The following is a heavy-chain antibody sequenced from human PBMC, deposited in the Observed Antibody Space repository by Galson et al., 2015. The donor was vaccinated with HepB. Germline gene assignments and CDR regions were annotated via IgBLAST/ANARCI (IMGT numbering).Heavy chain of an antibody. V-gene: IGHV4-39*01. CDR1: GGSISSTRNY. D-gene: IGHD3-9*01. CDR2: IFWLGST. CDR3: ARHAISATIFSFMDV. Sequence: ETLSLTCTVSGGSISSTRNYWAWIRQTPGKGLDWIGSIFWLGSTYYNPSLKSRVTISVDTSKNLFSLKVSSVTATDTAIYYCARHAISATIFSFMDVWGQGTTVTVAS. J-gene: IGHJ6*02.